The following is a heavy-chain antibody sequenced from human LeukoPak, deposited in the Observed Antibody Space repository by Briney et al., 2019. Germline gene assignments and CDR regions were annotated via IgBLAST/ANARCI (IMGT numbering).Heavy chain of an antibody. V-gene: IGHV4-34*01. CDR2: INHSGST. D-gene: IGHD3-10*01. Sequence: SVTLSLTCAVYGGSFSGYYWSWIRQPPGKGLEWIGEINHSGSTNYNPSLKSRVTISVDTSKNQFSLKLSSVTAADTAVYYCARGMSGSGTFQFDYWGQGTLVTVRS. CDR1: GGSFSGYY. J-gene: IGHJ4*02. CDR3: ARGMSGSGTFQFDY.